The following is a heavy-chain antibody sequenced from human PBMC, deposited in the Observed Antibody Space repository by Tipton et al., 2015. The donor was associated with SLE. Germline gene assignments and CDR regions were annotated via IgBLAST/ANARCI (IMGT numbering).Heavy chain of an antibody. Sequence: SLRLSCAVSGFTFSDYTMNWVRQAPGKGLEWVAFIRNDGSNKYHADSVKGRFTISRDNAKNSLHLQMSSLRAEDTAVYYCARDSYGAQGYWGQGTLVTVSS. CDR3: ARDSYGAQGY. CDR1: GFTFSDYT. J-gene: IGHJ4*02. D-gene: IGHD4-17*01. CDR2: IRNDGSNK. V-gene: IGHV3-33*08.